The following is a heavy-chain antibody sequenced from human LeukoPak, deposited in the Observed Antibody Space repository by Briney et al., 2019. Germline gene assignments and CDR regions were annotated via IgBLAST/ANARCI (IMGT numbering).Heavy chain of an antibody. CDR3: ARIGGSGSYSGHYFDH. J-gene: IGHJ4*02. CDR1: GFTFSSYN. D-gene: IGHD3-10*01. V-gene: IGHV3-74*01. CDR2: ISTDGSVT. Sequence: GGSLRLSCAASGFTFSSYNINWVRQAPGKGLVWVSRISTDGSVTSYADSVKGRFTISRDNAKNTMYLQMNSLRAEDTAVYYCARIGGSGSYSGHYFDHWGQGTLVTVSS.